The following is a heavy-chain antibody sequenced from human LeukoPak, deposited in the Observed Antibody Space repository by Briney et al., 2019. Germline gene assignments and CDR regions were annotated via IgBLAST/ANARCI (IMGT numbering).Heavy chain of an antibody. J-gene: IGHJ4*02. CDR1: GFTFSNYA. Sequence: GGSLRLSCSASGFTFSNYAMTWVRQAPGKGLEWISTIGGGPVYYADSVKGRFTISRDNAKNSLYLQMNSLRAEDTAVYYCARCASAYSSSSPLDYWGQGTLVTVSS. D-gene: IGHD6-6*01. V-gene: IGHV3-69-1*01. CDR3: ARCASAYSSSSPLDY. CDR2: IGGGPV.